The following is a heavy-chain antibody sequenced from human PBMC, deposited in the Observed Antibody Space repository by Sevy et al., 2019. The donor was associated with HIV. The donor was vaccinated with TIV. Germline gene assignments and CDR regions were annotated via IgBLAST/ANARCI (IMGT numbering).Heavy chain of an antibody. V-gene: IGHV3-20*04. CDR2: INWNGAGT. D-gene: IGHD2-21*02. CDR1: GFTFNDYY. CDR3: AREKFCGGDCYYFDY. Sequence: GGSLRLSCAASGFTFNDYYMSWVRQAPGKGLKWVSAINWNGAGTSYADSVKGRFTVSRDNAKNSLYLQMNTLRVEDTAFYYCAREKFCGGDCYYFDYWGQGILVTVSS. J-gene: IGHJ4*02.